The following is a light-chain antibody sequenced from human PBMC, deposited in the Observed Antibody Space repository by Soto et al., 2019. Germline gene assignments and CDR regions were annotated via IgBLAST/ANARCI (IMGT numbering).Light chain of an antibody. CDR3: CSSAGSYSSV. J-gene: IGLJ1*01. Sequence: QSALTQPRSVSGSPGQSVTISCTGTSSDVGGYNYVSWYQQHPGKAPKLMIYDVSKRPSGVPDRCSGSKSGNTASLTISGLQAEDEADYYCCSSAGSYSSVFGTGTKLTVL. CDR2: DVS. V-gene: IGLV2-11*01. CDR1: SSDVGGYNY.